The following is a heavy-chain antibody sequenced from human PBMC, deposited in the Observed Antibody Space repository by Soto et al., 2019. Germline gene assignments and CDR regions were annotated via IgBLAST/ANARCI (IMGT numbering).Heavy chain of an antibody. D-gene: IGHD3-22*01. CDR3: AKNYYYESPGYAFDI. Sequence: EVLLVESGGGLVKPGGSLRLSCAASGFTFSSYSMNWVRQAPGKGLEWVSSISSGSSYIFYADSVKGRFTISRDNAKNTLFLQMESLRAEDTALYYCAKNYYYESPGYAFDIWGQGTMVTVSS. J-gene: IGHJ3*02. CDR2: ISSGSSYI. CDR1: GFTFSSYS. V-gene: IGHV3-21*01.